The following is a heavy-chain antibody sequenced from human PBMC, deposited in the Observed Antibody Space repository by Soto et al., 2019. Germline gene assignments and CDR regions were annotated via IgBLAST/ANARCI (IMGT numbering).Heavy chain of an antibody. D-gene: IGHD3-22*01. J-gene: IGHJ6*03. CDR2: IYYDGTT. CDR1: SGSISSTSYY. Sequence: SETLSLTCTVSSGSISSTSYYWAWIRQPPGKGLEWIGAIYYDGTTYYTESLKSRVSISVDTSKNQFSLKLNSVTAADTAVYFCARQGRNTKIVLVQHEAAEFWGKGTAVT. V-gene: IGHV4-39*01. CDR3: ARQGRNTKIVLVQHEAAEF.